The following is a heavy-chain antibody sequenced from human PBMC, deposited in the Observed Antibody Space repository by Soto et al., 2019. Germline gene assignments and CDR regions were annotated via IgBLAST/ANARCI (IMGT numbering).Heavy chain of an antibody. CDR2: IFPLTDIP. V-gene: IGHV1-69*02. CDR3: ARGPLVVLNYFES. CDR1: GGTFRNYP. Sequence: QVQLVQSGAEVKKPGSSVNVSRKASGGTFRNYPINWVRQAPGQGLEWMGSIFPLTDIPDYAQNFQARLTISADKSTNTAYMELSSLTSDDTAMYFCARGPLVVLNYFESWGQGTLVTVSS. J-gene: IGHJ4*02.